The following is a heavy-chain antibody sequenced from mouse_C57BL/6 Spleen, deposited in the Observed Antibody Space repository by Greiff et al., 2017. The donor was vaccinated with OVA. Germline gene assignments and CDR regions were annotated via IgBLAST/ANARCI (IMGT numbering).Heavy chain of an antibody. CDR2: ISGGGGNT. V-gene: IGHV5-9*01. CDR3: ARYDYDDWYFDV. D-gene: IGHD2-4*01. CDR1: GFNFSSYT. J-gene: IGHJ1*03. Sequence: EVKLVESGGGLVKPGGSLKLSCAASGFNFSSYTMSWVRQTPEKRLEWVATISGGGGNTYYQDSVKGRFTISRDNAKNTLYLQMSSLRSEDTALYYCARYDYDDWYFDVWGTGTTVTVSS.